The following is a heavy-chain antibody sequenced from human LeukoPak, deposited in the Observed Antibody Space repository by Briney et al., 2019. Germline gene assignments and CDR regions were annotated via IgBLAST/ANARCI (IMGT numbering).Heavy chain of an antibody. Sequence: GGSLRLSCAASGFTLSGYWMHWVRHAPEKGLGWVSRINREGRSTIYADSVKGRFTLSSDNANNSLYLQMTSLRAQDTAVYYCVRGYCSGGSCYARSFDIWGQGTMVTVSS. CDR1: GFTLSGYW. CDR2: INREGRST. CDR3: VRGYCSGGSCYARSFDI. D-gene: IGHD2-15*01. V-gene: IGHV3-74*01. J-gene: IGHJ3*02.